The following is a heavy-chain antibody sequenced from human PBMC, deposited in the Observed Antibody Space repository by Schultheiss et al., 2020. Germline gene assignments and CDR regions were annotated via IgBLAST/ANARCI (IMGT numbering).Heavy chain of an antibody. J-gene: IGHJ6*02. CDR1: GGSISSYY. V-gene: IGHV4-4*07. CDR3: ARDGEDIVLVVYAQHYGMDV. D-gene: IGHD2-8*02. Sequence: SQTLSLTCTVSGGSISSYYWSWIRQPAGKGLEWIGRIYTSGSTNYNPSLKSRVTMSVDTSKNQFSLKLSSVTAADTAVYYCARDGEDIVLVVYAQHYGMDVWGQGTTVTVSS. CDR2: IYTSGST.